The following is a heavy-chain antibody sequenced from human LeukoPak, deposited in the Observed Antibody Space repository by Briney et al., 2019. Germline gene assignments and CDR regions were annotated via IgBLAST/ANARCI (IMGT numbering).Heavy chain of an antibody. CDR1: GYSFTGYY. Sequence: ASVKVSCKASGYSFTGYYMQWVRQAPGQGLEWMGWINPNSGGTNYAQKFQGRVTVTRDTSISTAYMELSRLRSDDTAVYYCARDRGVDYCSGGSCSHYYYYMDVWGKGTTVTISS. V-gene: IGHV1-2*02. CDR3: ARDRGVDYCSGGSCSHYYYYMDV. CDR2: INPNSGGT. D-gene: IGHD2-15*01. J-gene: IGHJ6*03.